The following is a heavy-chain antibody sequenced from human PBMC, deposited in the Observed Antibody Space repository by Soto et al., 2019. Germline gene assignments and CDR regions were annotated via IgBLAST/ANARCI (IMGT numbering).Heavy chain of an antibody. Sequence: SETLSLTCTVSGGSISSGDYYWSWIRQPPGKGLEWIGYIYYSGSTYYNPSLKSRVTISVDTSKNQFSLKLSSVTAADTAVYYCARGEGYCGGDCVYFEYWGQGTLVTVSS. CDR2: IYYSGST. D-gene: IGHD2-21*02. CDR3: ARGEGYCGGDCVYFEY. CDR1: GGSISSGDYY. J-gene: IGHJ4*02. V-gene: IGHV4-30-4*01.